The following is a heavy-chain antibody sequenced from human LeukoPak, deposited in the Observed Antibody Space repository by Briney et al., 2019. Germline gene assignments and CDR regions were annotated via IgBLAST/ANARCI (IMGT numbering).Heavy chain of an antibody. V-gene: IGHV3-30*02. Sequence: PGGSLRLSCAASGFAFSSYGMHWVRQAPGKGLELVAFIRYDGSNKYYADSVKGRFTISRDNSKNTLYLQMNSLRAEDTAVYYCAKAVDRGVEMATTGWDYWGQGTLVTVSS. CDR3: AKAVDRGVEMATTGWDY. CDR1: GFAFSSYG. D-gene: IGHD5-24*01. CDR2: IRYDGSNK. J-gene: IGHJ4*02.